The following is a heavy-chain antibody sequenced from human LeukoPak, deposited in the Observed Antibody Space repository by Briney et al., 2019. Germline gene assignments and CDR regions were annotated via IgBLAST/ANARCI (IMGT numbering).Heavy chain of an antibody. CDR3: ASTGDYYDSSGFA. V-gene: IGHV3-48*01. D-gene: IGHD3-22*01. CDR2: ISSSSTI. Sequence: GGSLRLSCAASGFTFSSYSMNWVRQAPGKGLEWVSYISSSSTIYYADSVKGRFTISRDNAKNSLYLQMNSLRAEDTAVYYCASTGDYYDSSGFAWGQGTLVTVSS. CDR1: GFTFSSYS. J-gene: IGHJ4*02.